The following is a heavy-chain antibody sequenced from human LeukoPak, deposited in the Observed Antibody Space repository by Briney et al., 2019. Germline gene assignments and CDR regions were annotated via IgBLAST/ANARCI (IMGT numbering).Heavy chain of an antibody. V-gene: IGHV1-69*05. D-gene: IGHD6-13*01. J-gene: IGHJ5*02. CDR3: ARSAAAGLWKYNWFDP. CDR1: GGTFSSYA. CDR2: IIPIFGTA. Sequence: ASVKVSCKASGGTFSSYAISWVRQAPGQGLEWMGGIIPIFGTASYAQKFQGRVTITTDESTSTAYMELSSLRSEDTAVYYCARSAAAGLWKYNWFDPWGQGTLVTVSS.